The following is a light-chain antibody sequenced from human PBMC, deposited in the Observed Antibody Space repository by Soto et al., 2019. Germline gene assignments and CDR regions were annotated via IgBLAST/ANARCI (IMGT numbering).Light chain of an antibody. Sequence: QSVLTQPPSMSAAPGQRVTISCSGSTSNIGNNYVSWYQHLPGTAPKLLIYVNDKRPSGIPDRFSGSKSGTSATLGITGLQIGDEADYYCGTWDTSLSVGYVFGTGTKLTVL. J-gene: IGLJ1*01. CDR1: TSNIGNNY. CDR3: GTWDTSLSVGYV. CDR2: VND. V-gene: IGLV1-51*01.